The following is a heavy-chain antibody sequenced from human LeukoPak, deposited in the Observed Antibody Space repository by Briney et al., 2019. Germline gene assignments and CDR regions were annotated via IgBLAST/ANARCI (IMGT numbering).Heavy chain of an antibody. CDR1: GFTFSSYA. CDR2: ISGSGGST. CDR3: ARSGSGSYYNVLDY. J-gene: IGHJ4*02. Sequence: GGSLRLSCAASGFTFSSYAMSWVRQAPGKGLEWVSAISGSGGSTYYADSVKGRFTISRDNSKNTLYLQMNSLRAEDTAVYYCARSGSGSYYNVLDYWGQGTLVTVSS. D-gene: IGHD3-10*01. V-gene: IGHV3-23*01.